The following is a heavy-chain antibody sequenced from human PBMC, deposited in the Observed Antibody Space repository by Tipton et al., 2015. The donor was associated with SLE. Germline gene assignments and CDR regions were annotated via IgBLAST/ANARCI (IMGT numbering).Heavy chain of an antibody. Sequence: LRLSCTVHGGSFSAYFWTWIRQPPGKGLEWIGDIDDSGSTNYNPSLKSRVTISVDTSKNQFSLKLNSVTAADTAVYYCARGRAVPSVFAYWGQGTLVTVPS. J-gene: IGHJ4*02. CDR1: GGSFSAYF. V-gene: IGHV4-34*01. D-gene: IGHD5/OR15-5a*01. CDR2: IDDSGST. CDR3: ARGRAVPSVFAY.